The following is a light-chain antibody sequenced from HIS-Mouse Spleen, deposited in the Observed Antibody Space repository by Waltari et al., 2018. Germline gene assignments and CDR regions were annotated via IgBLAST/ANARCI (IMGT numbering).Light chain of an antibody. CDR3: SSYTSSSTLV. CDR2: DVS. J-gene: IGLJ2*01. V-gene: IGLV2-14*03. Sequence: QSALTQPASVSGSPGQSITISCTGTSSDVGGYNYVSWYQQHPGKAPKLMLYDVSNWPSVVSNRFSGSKSGNTASLTISGLQAEDEADYYCSSYTSSSTLVFGGGTKLTVL. CDR1: SSDVGGYNY.